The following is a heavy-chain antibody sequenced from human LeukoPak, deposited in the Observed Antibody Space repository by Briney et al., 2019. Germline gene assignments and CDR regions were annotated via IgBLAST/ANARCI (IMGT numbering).Heavy chain of an antibody. D-gene: IGHD3-22*01. J-gene: IGHJ4*02. Sequence: PSETLSLTCTVSGGSISSSSYYWGWIRQPPGKGLEWIGSIYYSGSTYYNPSLKSRVTISVDTSKNQFSLKLSSVTAADTAVYYCARIRYYDSSGYWVYFDYWGQGTLVTVSS. CDR2: IYYSGST. CDR1: GGSISSSSYY. V-gene: IGHV4-39*01. CDR3: ARIRYYDSSGYWVYFDY.